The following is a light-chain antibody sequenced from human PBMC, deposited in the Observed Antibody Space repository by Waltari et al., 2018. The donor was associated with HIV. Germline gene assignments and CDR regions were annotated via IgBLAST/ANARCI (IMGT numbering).Light chain of an antibody. CDR2: DVS. V-gene: IGLV2-14*01. CDR1: SSDVGGSTY. J-gene: IGLJ2*01. Sequence: QSALTQPASVSGSPGQSITISCTVTSSDVGGSTYVPWYQQHPGNAPKLMIYDVSNRPSGVSNRFSGSKSGNTASLTISGLQAEDEADYYCSSYTSSSIVVFGGGTKLTVL. CDR3: SSYTSSSIVV.